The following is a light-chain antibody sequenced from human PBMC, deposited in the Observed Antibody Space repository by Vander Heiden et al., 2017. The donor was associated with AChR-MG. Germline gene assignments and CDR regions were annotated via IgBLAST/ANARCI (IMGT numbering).Light chain of an antibody. CDR2: DVS. CDR1: SNDVGGYNY. V-gene: IGLV2-14*01. CDR3: TSYSGSGTLYI. J-gene: IGLJ1*01. Sequence: QSALTQPASASGSPGQSISISCTGTSNDVGGYNYVSWYQHHPGKAPKVLIYDVSKRPSGVSDRFSGSKSGNTASLTISGLQAEDEADYYCTSYSGSGTLYIFGTGTKVTVL.